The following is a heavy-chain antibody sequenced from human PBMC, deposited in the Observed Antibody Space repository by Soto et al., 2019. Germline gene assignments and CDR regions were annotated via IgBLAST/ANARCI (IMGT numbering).Heavy chain of an antibody. V-gene: IGHV1-18*01. CDR3: ARRGVLPDY. Sequence: QVQLVQSGVEVKKPGTSLKVSCKASGYTFTSYGITWVRQAPGQGLEWMGWISADNGVTNYAQKLQGRVTMTTDTSTTTAYMELRNLRSDDTAVYYCARRGVLPDYWGQGTLVTVSS. CDR1: GYTFTSYG. J-gene: IGHJ4*02. D-gene: IGHD3-10*01. CDR2: ISADNGVT.